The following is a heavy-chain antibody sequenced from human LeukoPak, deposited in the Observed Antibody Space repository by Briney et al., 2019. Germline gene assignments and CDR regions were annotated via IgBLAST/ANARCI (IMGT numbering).Heavy chain of an antibody. CDR3: ARHATRMGLWFGELGN. V-gene: IGHV4-39*01. D-gene: IGHD3-10*01. CDR1: GDSVSSSSYY. CDR2: IYYRGKT. J-gene: IGHJ4*02. Sequence: SETLSLTCIVSGDSVSSSSYYWGWIRQPPGKGLEWIGCIYYRGKTYHNPSLESRVIVSVDTPENQISRKMRSVTAVDTAVYYCARHATRMGLWFGELGNWGQGTQVTVSS.